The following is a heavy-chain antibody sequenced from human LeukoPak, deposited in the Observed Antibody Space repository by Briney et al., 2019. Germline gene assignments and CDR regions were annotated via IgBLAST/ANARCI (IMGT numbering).Heavy chain of an antibody. Sequence: GGSLRLSCAASGFTVSSNYMSWVRQAPGKGLEWVSVIYSGGGTYYADSVKGRFTISRDNSKNTLYLQMNSLRAEDTVVYYCARVRVTVTTIMYYYYYGMDVWGQGTTVTVSS. V-gene: IGHV3-66*01. J-gene: IGHJ6*02. D-gene: IGHD4-11*01. CDR1: GFTVSSNY. CDR3: ARVRVTVTTIMYYYYYGMDV. CDR2: IYSGGGT.